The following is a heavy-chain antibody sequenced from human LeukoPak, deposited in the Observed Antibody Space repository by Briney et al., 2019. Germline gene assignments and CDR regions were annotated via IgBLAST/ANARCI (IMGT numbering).Heavy chain of an antibody. V-gene: IGHV4-34*01. D-gene: IGHD6-25*01. CDR1: GGSFSGYY. CDR2: INHSGST. J-gene: IGHJ3*02. Sequence: PSETLSLTCAVYGGSFSGYYWSWIRQPPGKGLEWIGEINHSGSTNYNPSLKSRVTISVDTSKNQFSLKLSSVTAADTAVYYCARRTSAAGVDAFDIWGQGTMVTVSS. CDR3: ARRTSAAGVDAFDI.